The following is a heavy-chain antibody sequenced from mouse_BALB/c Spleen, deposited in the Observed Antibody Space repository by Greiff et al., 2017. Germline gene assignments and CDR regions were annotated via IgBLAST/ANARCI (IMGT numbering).Heavy chain of an antibody. Sequence: QVQLQQSGPELVKPGASVKMSCKASGYTFTDYVISWVKQRTGQGLEWIGEIYPGSGSTYYNEKFKGKATLTADKSSNTAYMQLSSLTSEDSAVYFCARSRQRGLRGYFDYWGQGTTLTVSS. CDR2: IYPGSGST. J-gene: IGHJ2*01. CDR1: GYTFTDYV. V-gene: IGHV1-77*01. D-gene: IGHD3-2*01. CDR3: ARSRQRGLRGYFDY.